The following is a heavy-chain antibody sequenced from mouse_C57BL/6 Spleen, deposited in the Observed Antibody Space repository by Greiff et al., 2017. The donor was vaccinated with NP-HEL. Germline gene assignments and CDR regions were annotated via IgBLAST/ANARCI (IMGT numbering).Heavy chain of an antibody. Sequence: VQLQQSGPELVKPGASVKISCKASGYAFSSSWMNWVKQRPGKGLEWIGRIYPGDGDTNYNGKFKGKATLTADKSSSTAYMQLSSLTSEDSAVYFCARFGFYSYYAMDYWGQGTSVTVSS. CDR3: ARFGFYSYYAMDY. CDR2: IYPGDGDT. V-gene: IGHV1-82*01. D-gene: IGHD2-3*01. CDR1: GYAFSSSW. J-gene: IGHJ4*01.